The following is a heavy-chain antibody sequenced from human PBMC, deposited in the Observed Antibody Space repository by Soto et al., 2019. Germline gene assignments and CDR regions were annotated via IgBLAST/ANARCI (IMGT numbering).Heavy chain of an antibody. CDR1: GGTFSSYA. CDR2: IIPIFGTA. D-gene: IGHD3-3*01. V-gene: IGHV1-69*01. Sequence: QVQLVQSGAEVKKPGSSVKVSCKASGGTFSSYAISWVRQAPGQGLEWMGGIIPIFGTANYAQKFQGRVTMTADESTSTAYMELSSLRSEDTAVYYCARVRPGFYDFWSGPYYWGQGTLVTVSS. CDR3: ARVRPGFYDFWSGPYY. J-gene: IGHJ4*02.